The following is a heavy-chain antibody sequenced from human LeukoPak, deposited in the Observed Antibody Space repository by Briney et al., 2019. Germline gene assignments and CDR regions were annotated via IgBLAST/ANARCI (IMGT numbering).Heavy chain of an antibody. J-gene: IGHJ5*02. CDR3: ARSIRRVRFLEWLSSWFDP. V-gene: IGHV4-34*01. Sequence: SETLSLTCAVYGGSFSGYYWSWIRQPPGKGLEWIGEINHSGSTNCNPSLKSRVTISVDTSKNQFSLKLSSVTAADTAVYYCARSIRRVRFLEWLSSWFDPWGQGTLVTVSS. CDR2: INHSGST. CDR1: GGSFSGYY. D-gene: IGHD3-3*01.